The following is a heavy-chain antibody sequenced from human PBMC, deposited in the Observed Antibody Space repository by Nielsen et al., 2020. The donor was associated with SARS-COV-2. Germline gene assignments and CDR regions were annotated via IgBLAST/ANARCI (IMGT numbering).Heavy chain of an antibody. J-gene: IGHJ4*02. Sequence: GESLKISCAASGFTFSSYSMNWVRQAPGKGLEWVSYISSSSSTIYYADSVKGRFTISRDNAKNSLYLQMNNLRAEDTAVYYCARAQEGYCSGGSCYVLDYWGQGTLVTVSS. CDR2: ISSSSSTI. CDR1: GFTFSSYS. CDR3: ARAQEGYCSGGSCYVLDY. V-gene: IGHV3-48*01. D-gene: IGHD2-15*01.